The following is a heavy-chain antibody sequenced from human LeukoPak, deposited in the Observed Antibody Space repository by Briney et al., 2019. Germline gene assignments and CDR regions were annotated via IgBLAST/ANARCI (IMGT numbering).Heavy chain of an antibody. Sequence: SETLSLTCTVSGGSITNYYWSWSRQPPGKGLEWIGYIYNSGSTNYNPSLKSRAAISVDMSKNQFSLKLSSVTAADTAVYYCARKTGYYYGVDVWGQGTTVTVSS. CDR3: ARKTGYYYGVDV. J-gene: IGHJ6*02. V-gene: IGHV4-59*08. CDR2: IYNSGST. D-gene: IGHD1-1*01. CDR1: GGSITNYY.